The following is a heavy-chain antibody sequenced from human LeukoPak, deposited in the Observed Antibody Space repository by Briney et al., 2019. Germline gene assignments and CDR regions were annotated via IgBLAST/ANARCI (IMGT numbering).Heavy chain of an antibody. V-gene: IGHV3-20*04. CDR1: GFMFADHG. Sequence: AGESLRLSCAASGFMFADHGMTWVRQVPGKGLEWVSGINWNGGSTGYVDSVKGRFTISRDNAKNVLFLQMNNLRAEDTAFYYCARGEWDLRDWGQGTLVPVSS. CDR2: INWNGGST. D-gene: IGHD1-26*01. J-gene: IGHJ4*02. CDR3: ARGEWDLRD.